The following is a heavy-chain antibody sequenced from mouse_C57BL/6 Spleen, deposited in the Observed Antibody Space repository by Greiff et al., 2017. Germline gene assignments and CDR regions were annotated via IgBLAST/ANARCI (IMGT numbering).Heavy chain of an antibody. CDR3: ASDGYYYFDY. V-gene: IGHV1-80*01. Sequence: QVQLKESGAELVKPGASVKISCKASGYAFSSYWMNWVKQRPGKGLEWIGQIYPGDGDTNYNGKFKGKATLTADKSSSTAYMQLSSLTSEDSAVYFCASDGYYYFDYWGQGTTLTVSS. CDR2: IYPGDGDT. CDR1: GYAFSSYW. D-gene: IGHD2-3*01. J-gene: IGHJ2*01.